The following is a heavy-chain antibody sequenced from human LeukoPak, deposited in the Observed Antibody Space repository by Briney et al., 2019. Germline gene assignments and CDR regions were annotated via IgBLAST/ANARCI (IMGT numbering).Heavy chain of an antibody. J-gene: IGHJ4*02. Sequence: RRSRRLSSAPYGSTLPIYAVSWVRQTPGEGLGWGSSFSGSDDTTKYADSVKGRFSISGDKSKNTVYLQMNNLRAEDTALYYCVKGKYIGNWYFDYWGQGTLVTVSS. CDR1: GSTLPIYA. CDR2: FSGSDDTT. V-gene: IGHV3-23*01. D-gene: IGHD6-13*01. CDR3: VKGKYIGNWYFDY.